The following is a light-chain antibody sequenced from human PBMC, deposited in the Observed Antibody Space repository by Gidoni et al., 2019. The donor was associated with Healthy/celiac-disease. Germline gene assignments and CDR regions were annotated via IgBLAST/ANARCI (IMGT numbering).Light chain of an antibody. CDR3: QQYGSSPQT. CDR1: QSVSSSY. Sequence: EIVLTQSPGTLSLSPGERATLSCRASQSVSSSYLAWYQQKPGQAPRFLIYGASSRATGFPDRFSGSGSGTDFTLTISRLEPEDFAVYYCQQYGSSPQTFGQGTKVEIK. J-gene: IGKJ1*01. V-gene: IGKV3-20*01. CDR2: GAS.